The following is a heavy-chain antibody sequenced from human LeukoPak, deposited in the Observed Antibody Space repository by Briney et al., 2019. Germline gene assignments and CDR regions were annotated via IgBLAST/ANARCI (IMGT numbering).Heavy chain of an antibody. Sequence: SVKVSCKASGGTFSSYAISWVQQAPGQGLEWMGGIIPIFGTANYAQKFQGRVTITTDESTSTAYMELSRLRSEDTAVYYCAKEDDYGGTGSLWDVWGKGTTVTVSS. CDR1: GGTFSSYA. V-gene: IGHV1-69*05. CDR2: IIPIFGTA. D-gene: IGHD4-23*01. J-gene: IGHJ6*04. CDR3: AKEDDYGGTGSLWDV.